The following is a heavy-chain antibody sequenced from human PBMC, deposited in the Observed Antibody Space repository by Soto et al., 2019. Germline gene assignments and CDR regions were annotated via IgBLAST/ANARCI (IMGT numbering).Heavy chain of an antibody. CDR1: GGPISSYY. CDR2: IYTSGST. D-gene: IGHD1-7*01. Sequence: SVTLSLTCTVSGGPISSYYWSWIRQPAGKGLEWIGRIYTSGSTNYNPSLKSRVTMSVDTSKNQFSLKLSSVTAADTAVYYCARDRGANYNNGMDVWGQGTTVTVSS. CDR3: ARDRGANYNNGMDV. V-gene: IGHV4-4*07. J-gene: IGHJ6*02.